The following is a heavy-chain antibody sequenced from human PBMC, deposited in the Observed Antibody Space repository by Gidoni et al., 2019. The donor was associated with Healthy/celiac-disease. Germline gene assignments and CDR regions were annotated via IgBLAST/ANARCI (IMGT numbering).Heavy chain of an antibody. CDR2: ISSSGSTI. D-gene: IGHD2-2*01. V-gene: IGHV3-48*03. Sequence: EVQLVESGGGLVQPGGSLRLSCAASGFTFSSYEMNWVRQAPGKGLEWVSYISSSGSTIYYADSVKGRFTISRDNAKNSLYLQMNSLRAEDTAVYYCARVVVVPAANYYYYYGMDVWGQGTTVTVSS. CDR3: ARVVVVPAANYYYYYGMDV. J-gene: IGHJ6*02. CDR1: GFTFSSYE.